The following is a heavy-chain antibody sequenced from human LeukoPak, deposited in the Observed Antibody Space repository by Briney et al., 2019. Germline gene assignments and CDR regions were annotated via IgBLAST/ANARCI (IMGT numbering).Heavy chain of an antibody. CDR2: IKQDGSEK. CDR1: GFTFSTYW. V-gene: IGHV3-7*04. Sequence: PGGSLRLSCAASGFTFSTYWMNWVRQAPGKGLEWVANIKQDGSEKYYVDSVKGRFTISRDNAKNSLYLQMNSLRAEDTALYYCARGSGSYFIYRGKGTLVTVSS. D-gene: IGHD1-26*01. J-gene: IGHJ4*02. CDR3: ARGSGSYFIY.